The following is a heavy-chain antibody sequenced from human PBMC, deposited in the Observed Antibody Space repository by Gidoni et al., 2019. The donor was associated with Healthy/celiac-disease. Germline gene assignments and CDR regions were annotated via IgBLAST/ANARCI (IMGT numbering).Heavy chain of an antibody. CDR1: GGSISSGGYY. CDR3: AREGAEDCSSTSCPNWFDP. Sequence: QVQLQESGPGLVKPSQTLSLTCTVSGGSISSGGYYWSWIRQHPGKGLEWIGYLFYSGGTGYNPSLKSRVTISVDTSKNQFSLKLSSVTAADTAVYYCAREGAEDCSSTSCPNWFDPWGQGTLVTVSS. D-gene: IGHD2-2*01. CDR2: LFYSGGT. V-gene: IGHV4-31*03. J-gene: IGHJ5*02.